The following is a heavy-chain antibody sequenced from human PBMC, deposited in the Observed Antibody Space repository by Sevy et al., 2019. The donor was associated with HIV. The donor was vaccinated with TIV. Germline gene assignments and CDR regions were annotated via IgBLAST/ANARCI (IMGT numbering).Heavy chain of an antibody. CDR2: ISYDGSNK. Sequence: GGSLRLSCAASGFTFSSYGMHWVRQAPGKGLEWVAVISYDGSNKYYADSVKGRFTISRDNSKNTLYLQMNSLRAEDTAVYYCAKANWVRGSVAFDIWGQGTMVTVSS. V-gene: IGHV3-30*18. CDR1: GFTFSSYG. D-gene: IGHD7-27*01. J-gene: IGHJ3*02. CDR3: AKANWVRGSVAFDI.